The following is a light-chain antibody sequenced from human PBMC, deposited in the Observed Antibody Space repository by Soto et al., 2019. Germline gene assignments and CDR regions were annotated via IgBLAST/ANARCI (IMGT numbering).Light chain of an antibody. J-gene: IGKJ2*01. CDR1: QGVSSS. V-gene: IGKV3-11*01. CDR3: QQRTNWPLYT. Sequence: EIVLTQSPATLSLSPGERATLSCRASQGVSSSVAWYQQKPGQAPRLLIYDSSNRATGIPARFSGSGSGTDFTLIISSLEPEDFAVYYCQQRTNWPLYTFGQGTKLEIK. CDR2: DSS.